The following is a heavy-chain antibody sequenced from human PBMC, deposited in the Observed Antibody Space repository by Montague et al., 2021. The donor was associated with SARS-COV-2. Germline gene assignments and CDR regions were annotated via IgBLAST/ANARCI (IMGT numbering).Heavy chain of an antibody. CDR3: ARLRDGVVPSPILGVGPYYSYYYMDV. CDR1: GTSFSGYY. V-gene: IGHV4-34*01. CDR2: INHGGST. Sequence: SETLSLTCAVHGTSFSGYYWNWTRQPPGKGLEWIGEINHGGSTKYSPSLKSRLTISADTSKNQFSLKLTPVAAADTAVYYCARLRDGVVPSPILGVGPYYSYYYMDVWGRGTTVTVSS. J-gene: IGHJ6*03. D-gene: IGHD3-10*01.